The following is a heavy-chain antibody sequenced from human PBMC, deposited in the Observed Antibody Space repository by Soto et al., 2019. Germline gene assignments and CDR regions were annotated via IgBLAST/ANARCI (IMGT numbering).Heavy chain of an antibody. V-gene: IGHV6-1*01. CDR1: GDGVSSNSAS. CDR2: TFYRSKWYY. J-gene: IGHJ4*01. Sequence: SQTLSLTCAISGDGVSSNSASWNLIRQSPSRGLEWLGRTFYRSKWYYHYAVSVESRITINPDTSKNQFSLQLTSVTPEDTAVYYCTREHGSGYSDYWGQGTLVTVSS. D-gene: IGHD5-12*01. CDR3: TREHGSGYSDY.